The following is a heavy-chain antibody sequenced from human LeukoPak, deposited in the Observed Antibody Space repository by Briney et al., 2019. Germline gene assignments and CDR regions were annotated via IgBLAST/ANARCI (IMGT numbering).Heavy chain of an antibody. CDR1: GFTFSNYA. CDR2: IKSKADDGTT. J-gene: IGHJ4*02. V-gene: IGHV3-15*01. CDR3: TTAPAQSDY. D-gene: IGHD2-2*01. Sequence: GRSLRLSCAASGFTFSNYAMSWVRQAPGKGLEWVGRIKSKADDGTTDYAAPVKGRFTLSRDDSKNTLYLQMNSLKFEDTAVYYCTTAPAQSDYWGQGTLVTVSS.